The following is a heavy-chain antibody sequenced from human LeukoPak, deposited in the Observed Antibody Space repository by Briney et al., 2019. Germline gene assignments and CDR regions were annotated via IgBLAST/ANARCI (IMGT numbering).Heavy chain of an antibody. D-gene: IGHD3-16*01. Sequence: PSETLSLTCTVSGGSISGHYWSWIRQPPGKGLEWIGYIYYSGTTNYNASLKSRVTISVDTSRNQFSLELISVTAADTAVYYCARGHYGLDYWGQGNPGHRLL. CDR1: GGSISGHY. J-gene: IGHJ4*02. CDR3: ARGHYGLDY. V-gene: IGHV4-59*11. CDR2: IYYSGTT.